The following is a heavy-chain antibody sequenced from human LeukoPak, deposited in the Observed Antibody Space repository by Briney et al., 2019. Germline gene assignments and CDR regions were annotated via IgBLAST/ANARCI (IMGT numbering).Heavy chain of an antibody. J-gene: IGHJ4*02. CDR1: SGSISSGDYY. CDR3: ASMRSGDYVDY. Sequence: SSETLSLTCTVSSGSISSGDYYWSWIRQHPGKGLEWIGYIYYTGYTYYNPSLKSRATIAIGTSKNQFSLKLSSVSAADTAEYYCASMRSGDYVDYWGQGTLVTVSS. D-gene: IGHD6-25*01. CDR2: IYYTGYT. V-gene: IGHV4-31*03.